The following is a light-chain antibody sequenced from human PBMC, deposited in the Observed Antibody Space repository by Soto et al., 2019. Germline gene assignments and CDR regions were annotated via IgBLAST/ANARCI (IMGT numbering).Light chain of an antibody. Sequence: EIVITQSPATLSVSPGERATLSCRSSQSVSSDLAWYHQKPGQAPRLLIYGASNRATGIPARFSGSGSGTEFTLTISSLQSEDFAVYYCQQSNNWPPLTVGGVTKVEIK. J-gene: IGKJ4*01. CDR3: QQSNNWPPLT. V-gene: IGKV3-15*01. CDR2: GAS. CDR1: QSVSSD.